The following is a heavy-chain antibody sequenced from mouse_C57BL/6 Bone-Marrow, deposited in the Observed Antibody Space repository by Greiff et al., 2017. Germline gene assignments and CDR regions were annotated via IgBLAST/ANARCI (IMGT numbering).Heavy chain of an antibody. Sequence: EVHLVESGGDLVKPGGSLKLSCAASVFTFSSYGMSWVRQTPDKRLEWVATISSGGSYTYYPDSVKGRFTISRDNAKNTLYLQMSSLKSEDTAMYYCARHGGSWFAYWGQGTLVTVSA. D-gene: IGHD1-1*02. CDR3: ARHGGSWFAY. J-gene: IGHJ3*01. V-gene: IGHV5-6*01. CDR2: ISSGGSYT. CDR1: VFTFSSYG.